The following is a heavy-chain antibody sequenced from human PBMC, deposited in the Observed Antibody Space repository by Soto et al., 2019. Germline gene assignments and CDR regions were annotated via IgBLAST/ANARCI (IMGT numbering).Heavy chain of an antibody. CDR3: ARWMGMIRRHDS. J-gene: IGHJ4*02. Sequence: QVQLQESGPGLVKPSETLSLTCTVYGGSISGGDYYWTWIRQSPGKGLEWIGNIYYTGTTYYNPSLKSRVTTSVDTSNNQSSLSLNSVTATDTAVYYCARWMGMIRRHDSWGQGTLVIVST. D-gene: IGHD3-22*01. V-gene: IGHV4-30-4*01. CDR1: GGSISGGDYY. CDR2: IYYTGTT.